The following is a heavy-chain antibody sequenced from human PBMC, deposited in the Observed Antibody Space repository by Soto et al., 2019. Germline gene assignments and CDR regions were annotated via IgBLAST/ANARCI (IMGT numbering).Heavy chain of an antibody. V-gene: IGHV1-2*02. Sequence: ASVKVSCKASGYTFTGYYMHWERQAPGQGLEWMGGINTNSGGTNYAQKFQGRVTMTRDTSISTAYMELISLRSDVTAVYYCAPSCSGGSYDPDVWGHGTLVTVSS. D-gene: IGHD2-15*01. CDR2: INTNSGGT. J-gene: IGHJ4*01. CDR1: GYTFTGYY. CDR3: APSCSGGSYDPDV.